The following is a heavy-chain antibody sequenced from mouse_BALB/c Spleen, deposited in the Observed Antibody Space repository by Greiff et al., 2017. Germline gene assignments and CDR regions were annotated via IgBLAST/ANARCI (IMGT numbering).Heavy chain of an antibody. D-gene: IGHD1-1*01. J-gene: IGHJ3*01. CDR1: GYSITSGYY. V-gene: IGHV3-6*02. CDR3: ARASWYPTGGGFAY. CDR2: ISYDGSN. Sequence: EVKLMESGPGLVKPSQSLSLTCSVTGYSITSGYYWNWIRQFPGNKLEWMGYISYDGSNNYNPSLKNRISITRDTSKNQFFLKLNSVTTEDTATYYCARASWYPTGGGFAYWGQGTLVTVSA.